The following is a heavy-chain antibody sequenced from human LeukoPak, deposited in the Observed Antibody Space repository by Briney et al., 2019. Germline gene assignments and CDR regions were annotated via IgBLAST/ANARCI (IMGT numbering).Heavy chain of an antibody. CDR2: ISSSGSTI. J-gene: IGHJ4*02. CDR3: AATRRRGSYRSFYFDY. Sequence: GGSLRLSCAASGFTFSTYDMSWVRQAPGKGLEWVSYISSSGSTIYYADSVKGRFTISRDNSKNTLYLQMNSLRAEDTAVYYCAATRRRGSYRSFYFDYWGQGTLVTVSS. CDR1: GFTFSTYD. D-gene: IGHD3-16*02. V-gene: IGHV3-48*01.